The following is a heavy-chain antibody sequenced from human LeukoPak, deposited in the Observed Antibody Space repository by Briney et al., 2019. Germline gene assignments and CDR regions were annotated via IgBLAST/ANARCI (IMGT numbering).Heavy chain of an antibody. CDR1: GFTFSTNP. CDR2: ISPDNT. V-gene: IGHV3-23*01. J-gene: IGHJ3*02. CDR3: VEEHVDRAFTRSFEI. D-gene: IGHD3-10*01. Sequence: GGSLRLSCAASGFTFSTNPMSWVRQAPGKGLEWVSAISPDNTYYAESVKGRLTISRDDSKNKVYLEMNSPRAEDTARYYCVEEHVDRAFTRSFEIWGQGTVVSVSS.